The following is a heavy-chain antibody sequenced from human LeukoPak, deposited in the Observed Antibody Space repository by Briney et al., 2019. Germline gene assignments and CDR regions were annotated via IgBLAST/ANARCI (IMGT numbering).Heavy chain of an antibody. J-gene: IGHJ4*02. CDR1: GFTSSSSW. D-gene: IGHD3-22*01. CDR3: ARSDYSYYYDSSGYDC. CDR2: IKQDGSEK. Sequence: GGSLRLSCAASGFTSSSSWMSWVRQAPGKGMEWVANIKQDGSEKYYVDSVKGQVTISRDNAKFSLYLQMNSLRAEDTAVYYCARSDYSYYYDSSGYDCCVQGTLITVSS. V-gene: IGHV3-7*01.